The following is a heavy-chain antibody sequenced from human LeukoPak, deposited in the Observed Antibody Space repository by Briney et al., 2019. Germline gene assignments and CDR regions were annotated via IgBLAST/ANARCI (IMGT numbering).Heavy chain of an antibody. CDR3: AAAAINYYDSSGYAFDI. J-gene: IGHJ3*02. D-gene: IGHD3-22*01. CDR1: GFTFTSSA. CDR2: IVVGSGNT. V-gene: IGHV1-58*02. Sequence: SVKVSCKASGFTFTSSAMQWVRQARGQRLEWIGWIVVGSGNTNYAQKFQERVTIIRDMSTSTAYMELSSLRSEDTAVYYCAAAAINYYDSSGYAFDIWGQGTMVTVSS.